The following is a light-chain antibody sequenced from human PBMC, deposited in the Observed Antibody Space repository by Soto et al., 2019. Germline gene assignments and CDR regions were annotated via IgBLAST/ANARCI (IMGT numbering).Light chain of an antibody. V-gene: IGKV3-15*01. CDR2: GAS. CDR3: QQYNNWPRSIT. Sequence: EIVMTQSPATLSVSPGERATLSCRASQSVSSNLAWYQQKPGQAPRLLIYGASTRATGIPARFSGRGSGTEFTLTISSLQSEDFAVYYCQQYNNWPRSITFGQGTRLEI. CDR1: QSVSSN. J-gene: IGKJ5*01.